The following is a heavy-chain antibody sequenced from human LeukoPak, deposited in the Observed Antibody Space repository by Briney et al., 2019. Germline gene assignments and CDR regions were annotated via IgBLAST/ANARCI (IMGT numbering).Heavy chain of an antibody. CDR1: GFTFSSYW. CDR3: ARDHRTLWFGELLKPLDY. D-gene: IGHD3-10*01. CDR2: IKQDGSEK. V-gene: IGHV3-7*01. Sequence: GGSLRLSCAASGFTFSSYWMSWVRQAPGKGLEWVANIKQDGSEKYYVDSVKGRFTISRDNAKNSLYLQMNSLRAEDTAVYYCARDHRTLWFGELLKPLDYWGQGTLVTVSS. J-gene: IGHJ4*02.